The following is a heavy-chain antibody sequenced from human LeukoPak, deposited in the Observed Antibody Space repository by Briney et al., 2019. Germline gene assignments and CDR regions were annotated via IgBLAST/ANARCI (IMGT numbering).Heavy chain of an antibody. J-gene: IGHJ3*02. Sequence: KTSETLSLTCTVSGGSISSSSYYWGWIRQPPGKGLEWIGYIYYSGSTNYNPSLKSRVTISVDTSKNQFSLKLSSVTAADTAVYYCARGVKDTYYYGSGSQWAAFDIWGQGTMVTVSS. CDR3: ARGVKDTYYYGSGSQWAAFDI. CDR1: GGSISSSSYY. CDR2: IYYSGST. D-gene: IGHD3-10*01. V-gene: IGHV4-61*05.